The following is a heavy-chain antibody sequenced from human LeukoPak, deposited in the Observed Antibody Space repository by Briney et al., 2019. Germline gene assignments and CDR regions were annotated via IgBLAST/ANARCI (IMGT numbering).Heavy chain of an antibody. CDR2: ISSSSSYI. CDR1: GSTFSYYT. Sequence: GGSLRLSCAASGSTFSYYTMNWVRQAPGKGLEWVSSISSSSSYIYYADSVKGRFTISRDNAKNSLYLQMSSLGAEDTAVYYCANDCSSSSCYDYWGQGTLVTVSS. CDR3: ANDCSSSSCYDY. J-gene: IGHJ4*02. V-gene: IGHV3-21*01. D-gene: IGHD2-2*01.